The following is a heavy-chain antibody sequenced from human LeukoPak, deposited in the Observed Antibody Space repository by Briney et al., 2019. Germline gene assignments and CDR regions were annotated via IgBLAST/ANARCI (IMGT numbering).Heavy chain of an antibody. CDR3: ARDRSYRLDY. CDR2: TYYRSKWYS. D-gene: IGHD3-16*02. V-gene: IGHV6-1*01. Sequence: SQTLSLTCVISGDSVSSNSAAWNWIRQSPSRGLEWLGRTYYRSKWYSYSAVSVKSRIIINPDTSKNQFSLQLNSVTAADTAVYYCARDRSYRLDYWGQGTLVTVSS. J-gene: IGHJ4*02. CDR1: GDSVSSNSAA.